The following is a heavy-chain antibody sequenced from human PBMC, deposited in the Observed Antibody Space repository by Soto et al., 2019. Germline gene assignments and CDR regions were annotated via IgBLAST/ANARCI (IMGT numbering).Heavy chain of an antibody. V-gene: IGHV4-34*01. D-gene: IGHD3-3*01. CDR1: GGSFSGYY. Sequence: PSETLSLTCAVYGGSFSGYYWSWIRQPPGKGLEWIGEINHSGSTNYNPSLKSRVTISVDTSKNQFSLKLSSVTAADTAVYYCARVLHDFWSGYYYYYGMDVWGQGTTVTVSS. J-gene: IGHJ6*02. CDR2: INHSGST. CDR3: ARVLHDFWSGYYYYYGMDV.